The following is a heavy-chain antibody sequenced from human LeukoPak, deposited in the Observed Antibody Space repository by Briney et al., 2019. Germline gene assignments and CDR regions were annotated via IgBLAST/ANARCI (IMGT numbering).Heavy chain of an antibody. V-gene: IGHV3-21*04. Sequence: KTGGSLRLSCAVSGFTFRTYSMNWVRQAPGKGLEWVSSHSSSGGYTNYADSVKGRFTISRDNSKNTLYLQMNSLRAEDTAVYYCARDSPAAMRGCDYWGQGTLVTVSS. CDR1: GFTFRTYS. CDR3: ARDSPAAMRGCDY. CDR2: HSSSGGYT. J-gene: IGHJ4*02. D-gene: IGHD2-2*01.